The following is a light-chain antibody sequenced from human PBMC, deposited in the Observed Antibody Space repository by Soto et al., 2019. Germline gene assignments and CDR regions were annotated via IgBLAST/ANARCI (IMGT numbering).Light chain of an antibody. CDR1: ENIKSW. V-gene: IGKV1-5*03. J-gene: IGKJ2*01. CDR2: KAS. Sequence: DIQMTQSPSTLSASVGDRVTIACRASENIKSWLAWYQQQPGKAPKLLIYKASSLQSGVPSRFSGSGSGTEFTLTIRSLQADDFATYYCQQDNSYPYTFGQGTRLEIK. CDR3: QQDNSYPYT.